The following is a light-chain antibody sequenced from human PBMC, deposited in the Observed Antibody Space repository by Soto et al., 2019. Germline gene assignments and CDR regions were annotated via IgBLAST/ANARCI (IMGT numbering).Light chain of an antibody. CDR1: QSVGSS. Sequence: EIVMTQSPATLSVSPLERATLSCRASQSVGSSLAWYQRKPGQAPRLLIYGASTRATGIPATFSGSGSGTEFTLTISSLQSEDFAVYYCQQYNSWPLTFGGGTKVDIK. V-gene: IGKV3-15*01. CDR3: QQYNSWPLT. J-gene: IGKJ4*01. CDR2: GAS.